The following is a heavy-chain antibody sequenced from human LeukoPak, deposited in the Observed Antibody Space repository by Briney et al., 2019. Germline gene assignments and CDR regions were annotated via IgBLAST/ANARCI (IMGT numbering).Heavy chain of an antibody. J-gene: IGHJ6*02. CDR2: INAGNGNT. D-gene: IGHD2-15*01. V-gene: IGHV1-3*01. CDR3: ARGGDCSGGSCRIRYYGMDV. CDR1: GYTFTSYA. Sequence: ASVKVSCKASGYTFTSYAMHWVRQAPRQRLEWMGWINAGNGNTKYSQKFQGRVTITRDTSASTAYMELSSLRSEDTAVYYCARGGDCSGGSCRIRYYGMDVWGQGTTVTVSS.